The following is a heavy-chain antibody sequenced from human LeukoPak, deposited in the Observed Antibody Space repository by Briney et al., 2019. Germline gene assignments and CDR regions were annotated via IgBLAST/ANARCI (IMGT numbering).Heavy chain of an antibody. J-gene: IGHJ4*02. CDR3: ARVTGLYSSEYYFDY. V-gene: IGHV1-18*04. Sequence: GASVKVSCKASGYTFTSYGISWVRQAPGQGIEWMGWISAYNGNTNYAQKLQGRVTMTTDTSTSTAYMELRSLRSDDTAVYYCARVTGLYSSEYYFDYWGQGTLVTVSS. CDR1: GYTFTSYG. D-gene: IGHD6-19*01. CDR2: ISAYNGNT.